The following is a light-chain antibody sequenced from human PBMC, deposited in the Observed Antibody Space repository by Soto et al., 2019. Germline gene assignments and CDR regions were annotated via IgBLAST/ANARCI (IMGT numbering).Light chain of an antibody. J-gene: IGLJ3*02. CDR3: SSHADSYNWV. V-gene: IGLV2-8*01. Sequence: QSVLTQPPSASGSPGQSVTISCTGTNSDVGGYDYVSRYQQHPGKAPKLMIYEVAKRPSGVPDRFSGSKSGNTASLTVSGLQAEDEADYYCSSHADSYNWVFGGGTKLTVL. CDR2: EVA. CDR1: NSDVGGYDY.